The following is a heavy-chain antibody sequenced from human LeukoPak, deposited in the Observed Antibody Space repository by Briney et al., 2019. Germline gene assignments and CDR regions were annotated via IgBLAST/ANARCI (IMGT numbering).Heavy chain of an antibody. CDR2: VKSRSAGETT. Sequence: GGSLRLSCAASGFSISNDWMSWVRQAPGKGLEWVARVKSRSAGETTDYAAPVKGGFTISRDDSKNTLYLQMNSLKTEDTAVYYCTLIQGWGSGSYYRDFWGQGTLVTVSS. V-gene: IGHV3-15*01. D-gene: IGHD3-10*01. CDR3: TLIQGWGSGSYYRDF. CDR1: GFSISNDW. J-gene: IGHJ4*02.